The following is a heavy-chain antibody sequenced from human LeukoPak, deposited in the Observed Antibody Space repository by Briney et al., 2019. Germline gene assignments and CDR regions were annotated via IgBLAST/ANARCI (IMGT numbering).Heavy chain of an antibody. D-gene: IGHD6-6*01. Sequence: GGSLRLSCSASGFTFSSYAMRWVRQAPGKGLEYVSGISSNGGSTNYEDSVKGRFTISRDNSKNTLYLQMSSLRAEDTAVYYCVRGHSSSSNYFDYWGQGSLVTVSS. CDR3: VRGHSSSSNYFDY. CDR2: ISSNGGST. J-gene: IGHJ4*02. V-gene: IGHV3-64D*09. CDR1: GFTFSSYA.